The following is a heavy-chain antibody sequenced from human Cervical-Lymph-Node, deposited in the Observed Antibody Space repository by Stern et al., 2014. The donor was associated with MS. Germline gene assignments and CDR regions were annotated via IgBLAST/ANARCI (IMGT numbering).Heavy chain of an antibody. V-gene: IGHV4-59*08. Sequence: QVQLQESGPGLVKPSETLSLTCTVSGGSISSYYWSWIRQPPGKGLEWIGYIYYSGSTNYNPSLKSRATISVDTSKNQFPRKLSSVPAADTAVYYCARQMTDIAARPFEYYFDYWGQGTLVTVSS. CDR2: IYYSGST. CDR1: GGSISSYY. CDR3: ARQMTDIAARPFEYYFDY. J-gene: IGHJ4*02. D-gene: IGHD6-6*01.